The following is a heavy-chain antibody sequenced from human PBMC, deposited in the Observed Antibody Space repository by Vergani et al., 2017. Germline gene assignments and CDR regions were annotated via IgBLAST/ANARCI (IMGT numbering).Heavy chain of an antibody. CDR2: VDPEDGET. CDR1: GYTFTDHY. D-gene: IGHD4-17*01. Sequence: EVPLVQSGAEVKKPGATMKISCKVSGYTFTDHYMHWVKQAPGKGLEWMGLVDPEDGETIYAEKFKDRVTIAADTSTDTANLEFSSLRCEDTAVYYCATPQTVTTGGMEVWGQGTTVIVSS. J-gene: IGHJ6*02. CDR3: ATPQTVTTGGMEV. V-gene: IGHV1-69-2*01.